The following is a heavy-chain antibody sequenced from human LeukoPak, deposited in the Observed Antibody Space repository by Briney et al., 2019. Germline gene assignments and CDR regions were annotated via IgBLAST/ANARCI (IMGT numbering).Heavy chain of an antibody. CDR2: IIPILGIA. J-gene: IGHJ6*02. CDR1: GGTFSSYA. D-gene: IGHD5-18*01. Sequence: SVKVSCKASGGTFSSYAISWVRQAPGQGLEWMGRIIPILGIANYAQKFQGRVTITADKSTTTAYMELSSLRSEDTAVYYCASGQVSSYGLYYYYYGMDVWGQGTTVTVSS. CDR3: ASGQVSSYGLYYYYYGMDV. V-gene: IGHV1-69*04.